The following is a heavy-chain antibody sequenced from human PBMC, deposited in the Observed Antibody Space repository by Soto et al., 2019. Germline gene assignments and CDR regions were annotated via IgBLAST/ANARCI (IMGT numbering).Heavy chain of an antibody. CDR2: IRSKAYGGTT. Sequence: GSLRLSCTASGFTFGDYAMSWFRQAPGKGLEWVGFIRSKAYGGTTEYAASVKGRFTTSRDDSKSIAYLQMNSLKTEDTAVYYCTSYSSGWQANWFDPWGQGTLVTVSS. J-gene: IGHJ5*02. CDR1: GFTFGDYA. D-gene: IGHD6-19*01. V-gene: IGHV3-49*03. CDR3: TSYSSGWQANWFDP.